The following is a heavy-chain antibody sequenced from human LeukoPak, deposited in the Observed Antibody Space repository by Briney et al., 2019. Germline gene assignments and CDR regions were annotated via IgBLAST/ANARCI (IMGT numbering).Heavy chain of an antibody. J-gene: IGHJ6*02. V-gene: IGHV3-30*18. D-gene: IGHD3-22*01. CDR1: GFTFSSYG. Sequence: PGGSLRLSCAASGFTFSSYGMHWVRQAPGKGLEWVAVISYDGRNKYHADSGKGRFSISRDNSKNTLYLQMNTLRGEDTAVYYCAKDRDFYDSSGLTVRYGMDVWGQGTTVTVSS. CDR3: AKDRDFYDSSGLTVRYGMDV. CDR2: ISYDGRNK.